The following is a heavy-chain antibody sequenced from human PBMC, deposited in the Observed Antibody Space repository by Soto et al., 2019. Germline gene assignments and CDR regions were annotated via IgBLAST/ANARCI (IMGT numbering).Heavy chain of an antibody. CDR2: IYYSGST. J-gene: IGHJ4*02. CDR1: GEYIRSGGSY. CDR3: ASSREERYFDWYYFDS. Sequence: PSETLSLTCTVSGEYIRSGGSYWSWIRQRPGRGLEWIGHIYYSGSTYYNPSVKSRVTISVDRSQNQFSLRLSSVTAADTAMYYCASSREERYFDWYYFDSWGQGTLVTVSS. V-gene: IGHV4-31*03. D-gene: IGHD3-9*01.